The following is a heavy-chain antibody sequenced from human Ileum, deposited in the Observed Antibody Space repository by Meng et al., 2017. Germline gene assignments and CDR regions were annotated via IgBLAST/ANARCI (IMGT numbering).Heavy chain of an antibody. Sequence: QVQLQESGPGLAKPSGTLSLTCTVSGASISSYYWTWIRQPPGKGLDWIGYIHYSGSTNYNPSLKSRITMSVDTSKNQVSLKLSSVTAADTAIYYCAAFCSGGSCPDYWGQGTLVTVSS. V-gene: IGHV4-59*01. CDR2: IHYSGST. J-gene: IGHJ4*02. CDR1: GASISSYY. D-gene: IGHD2-15*01. CDR3: AAFCSGGSCPDY.